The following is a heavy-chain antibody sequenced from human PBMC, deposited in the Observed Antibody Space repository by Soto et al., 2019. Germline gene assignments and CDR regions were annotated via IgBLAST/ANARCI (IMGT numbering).Heavy chain of an antibody. CDR1: GGSISDGDYY. Sequence: QVQLQESGPGLVKPSQTLSLTCTVSGGSISDGDYYWSWIRQPPGKGLEWIGHIYNSGNTYNNPSLKSRLTISVDTSKNQFSLNLNSVTAADTAVYYCASGMYGDKVGQWGQGTLVTVSS. J-gene: IGHJ4*02. CDR2: IYNSGNT. V-gene: IGHV4-30-4*01. CDR3: ASGMYGDKVGQ. D-gene: IGHD2-21*01.